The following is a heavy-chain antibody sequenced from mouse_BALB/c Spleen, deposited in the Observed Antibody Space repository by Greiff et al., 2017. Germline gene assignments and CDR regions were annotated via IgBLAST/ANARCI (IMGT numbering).Heavy chain of an antibody. J-gene: IGHJ3*01. CDR2: INSNGGST. Sequence: EVMLVESGGGLVQPGGSLKLSCAASGFTFSSYGMSWVRQTPDKRLELVATINSNGGSTYYPDSVKGRFTISRDNAKNTLYLQMSSLKSEDTAMYYCARDRGGYPFAYWGQGTLVTVSA. V-gene: IGHV5-6-3*01. CDR3: ARDRGGYPFAY. D-gene: IGHD2-2*01. CDR1: GFTFSSYG.